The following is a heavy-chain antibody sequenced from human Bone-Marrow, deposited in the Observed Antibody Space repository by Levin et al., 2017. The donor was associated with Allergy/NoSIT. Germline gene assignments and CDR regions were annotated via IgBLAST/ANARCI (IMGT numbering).Heavy chain of an antibody. CDR2: IYYSGST. CDR1: CGSIRSSY. D-gene: IGHD3-16*02. J-gene: IGHJ5*02. CDR3: ARDNAYVWGSYRSNWFDP. Sequence: SQTLSLPCTVSCGSIRSSYWSWIRQPPGKGLEWIGYIYYSGSTNYNPSLKSRVTISVDTSKNQFSLKLSSVTAADTAVYYCARDNAYVWGSYRSNWFDPWGQGTLVTVSS. V-gene: IGHV4-59*01.